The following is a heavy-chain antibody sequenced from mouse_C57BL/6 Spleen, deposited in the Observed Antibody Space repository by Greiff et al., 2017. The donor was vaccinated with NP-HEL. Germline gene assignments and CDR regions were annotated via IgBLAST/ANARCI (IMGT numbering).Heavy chain of an antibody. V-gene: IGHV1-5*01. CDR3: TRDYYGSSYYFDY. Sequence: EVQLQQSGTVLARPGASVKMSCKTSGYTFTSYWMHWVKQRPGQGLEWIGAIYPGNSDTSYNQKFKGKAKLTAVTSAITAYMELSSLTNEDSAVYYCTRDYYGSSYYFDYWGQGTTLTVSS. J-gene: IGHJ2*01. CDR1: GYTFTSYW. D-gene: IGHD1-1*01. CDR2: IYPGNSDT.